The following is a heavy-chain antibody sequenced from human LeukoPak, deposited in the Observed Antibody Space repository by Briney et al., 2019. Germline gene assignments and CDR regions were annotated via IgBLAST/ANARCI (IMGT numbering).Heavy chain of an antibody. D-gene: IGHD5-18*01. J-gene: IGHJ4*02. CDR1: GGSISSSSYY. CDR3: ARSVDTAMVMPFDY. Sequence: SETLSLTCTVSGGSISSSSYYWGWIRQPPGKGLEWIGSIYYSGSTYYNPSLKSRVTISVDTSKNQFSLKLSSVTAADTAVYYCARSVDTAMVMPFDYWGQGTLVTVSS. V-gene: IGHV4-39*01. CDR2: IYYSGST.